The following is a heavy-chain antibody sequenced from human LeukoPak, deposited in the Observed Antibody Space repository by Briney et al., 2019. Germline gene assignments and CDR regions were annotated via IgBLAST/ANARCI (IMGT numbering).Heavy chain of an antibody. CDR1: GFTFSSYA. CDR2: ISGSGGST. D-gene: IGHD5-18*01. CDR3: AKDGGRGYSYGYFWFDL. J-gene: IGHJ5*02. Sequence: GGSLRLSCAASGFTFSSYAMSWVRQAPGKGLEWVSAISGSGGSTYYADSVKGRFTISRDNSKNTLYLQMNSLRAEDTAVYYCAKDGGRGYSYGYFWFDLWGQGTLVTVSS. V-gene: IGHV3-23*01.